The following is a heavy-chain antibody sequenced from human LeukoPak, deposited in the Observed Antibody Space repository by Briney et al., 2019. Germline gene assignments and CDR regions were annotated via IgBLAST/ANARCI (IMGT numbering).Heavy chain of an antibody. CDR3: ARDRSSYYYDSSGYYDY. J-gene: IGHJ4*02. Sequence: PGRSLRLSCAASGFTFSSYGMHWVRQAPGKGLEWVAVISYDGSSKYYADSVKGRFTISRDNSKNTLYLQMNSLRAEDTAVYYCARDRSSYYYDSSGYYDYWGQGTLVTVSS. D-gene: IGHD3-22*01. CDR1: GFTFSSYG. CDR2: ISYDGSSK. V-gene: IGHV3-30*03.